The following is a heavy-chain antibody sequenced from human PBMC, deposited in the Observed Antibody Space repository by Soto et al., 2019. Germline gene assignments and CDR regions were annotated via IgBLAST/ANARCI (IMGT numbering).Heavy chain of an antibody. J-gene: IGHJ6*02. CDR2: IDPSDSYT. CDR1: GYSFTSYW. D-gene: IGHD2-2*01. V-gene: IGHV5-10-1*01. Sequence: GESLKISCKGSGYSFTSYWISWVRQMPGKGLEWMGRIDPSDSYTNYSPSFQGHVTISADKSISTAYLQWSSLKASDTAMYYCARRAKFRDVPADTYYYYGMDVWGQGTTVTAP. CDR3: ARRAKFRDVPADTYYYYGMDV.